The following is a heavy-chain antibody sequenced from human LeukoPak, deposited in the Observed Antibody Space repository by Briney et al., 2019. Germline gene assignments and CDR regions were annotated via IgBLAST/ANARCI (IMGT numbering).Heavy chain of an antibody. CDR3: ARDGYNSDAFDI. J-gene: IGHJ3*02. Sequence: GGSLRPSCAASGFTFSSYWMHWVRQAPGKGLVWVSRINTDGSSTSYADSVKGRFTISRDNAKNTLYLQMNSLRAEDTAVYYCARDGYNSDAFDIWGQGTMVTVSS. V-gene: IGHV3-74*01. CDR2: INTDGSST. CDR1: GFTFSSYW. D-gene: IGHD5-24*01.